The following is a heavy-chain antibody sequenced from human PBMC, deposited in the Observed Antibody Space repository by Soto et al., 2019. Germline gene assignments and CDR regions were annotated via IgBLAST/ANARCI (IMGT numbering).Heavy chain of an antibody. CDR2: IRSKANSYAT. D-gene: IGHD6-19*01. CDR3: TRHRKDISIAVAGTRFDP. J-gene: IGHJ5*02. CDR1: GFTFSGSA. Sequence: GGSLRLSCAASGFTFSGSAMHWVRQASGKGLEWVGRIRSKANSYATAYAASVKGRFTISRDDSKNTAYLQMNSLETEDTAVYYCTRHRKDISIAVAGTRFDPWGQGTLVTVSS. V-gene: IGHV3-73*01.